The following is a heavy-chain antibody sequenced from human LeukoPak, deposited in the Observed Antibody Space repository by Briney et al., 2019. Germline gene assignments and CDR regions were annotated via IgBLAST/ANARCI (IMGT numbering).Heavy chain of an antibody. CDR3: ARVESWYSSSWYARGAIDY. Sequence: SETLSLTFAVYGGSFSGYYWSWIRQPPGKGLEWIGEINHSGSTNYNPSLKSRVTISVDTSKNQFSLKLSSVTAADTAVYYCARVESWYSSSWYARGAIDYWGQGTLVTVSP. J-gene: IGHJ4*02. CDR2: INHSGST. V-gene: IGHV4-34*01. D-gene: IGHD6-13*01. CDR1: GGSFSGYY.